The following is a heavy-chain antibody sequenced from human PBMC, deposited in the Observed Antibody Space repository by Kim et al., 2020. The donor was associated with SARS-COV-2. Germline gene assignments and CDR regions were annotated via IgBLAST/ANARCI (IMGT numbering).Heavy chain of an antibody. CDR3: ARTSAGYYYDSSGPFDY. Sequence: LKSRVTISVDKSKNQFSLKLSSLTAADTAVYYCARTSAGYYYDSSGPFDYWGQGTLVTVSS. V-gene: IGHV4-4*02. J-gene: IGHJ4*02. D-gene: IGHD3-22*01.